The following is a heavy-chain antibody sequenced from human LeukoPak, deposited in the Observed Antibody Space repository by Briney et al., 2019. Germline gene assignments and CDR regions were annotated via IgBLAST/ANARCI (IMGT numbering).Heavy chain of an antibody. V-gene: IGHV3-48*04. D-gene: IGHD3-10*01. Sequence: GSLRLSCAASGFTFSTYTMNWVRQAPGKGLEWVSYISSFGSTIYYADSVQGRFTISRDNAKNSLFLQMNSLRAEDTAVYYCARSPNYKGFFDYWGQGTLVTVSS. CDR2: ISSFGSTI. CDR1: GFTFSTYT. J-gene: IGHJ4*02. CDR3: ARSPNYKGFFDY.